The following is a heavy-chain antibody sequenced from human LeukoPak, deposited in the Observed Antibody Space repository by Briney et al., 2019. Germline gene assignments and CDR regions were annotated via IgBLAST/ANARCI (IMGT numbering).Heavy chain of an antibody. CDR2: INPNSGGT. D-gene: IGHD3-22*01. J-gene: IGHJ4*02. CDR3: ARDYDSSGYYFGY. Sequence: ASVKVSCKASGYTFTGYYMHWVRQAPGQGLEWMGWINPNSGGTNYAQKFQGRVTMTRDTSISTAYMELSRLRSDDTAVYYCARDYDSSGYYFGYWGQGTLVTVPS. V-gene: IGHV1-2*02. CDR1: GYTFTGYY.